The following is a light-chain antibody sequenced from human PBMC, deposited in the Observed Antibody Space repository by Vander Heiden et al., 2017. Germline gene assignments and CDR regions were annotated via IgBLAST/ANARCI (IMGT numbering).Light chain of an antibody. V-gene: IGKV2-28*01. CDR3: MQALQTPRT. CDR1: QSLLHSNGYNY. Sequence: DIVMTNSPLSLPVTPGEPAYISCRSSQSLLHSNGYNYLDWYLQKPGQSPQLLIYLGSNRASGVPDRFSGSGSGTDFTLKISRVDAEDVGVYYCMQALQTPRTFGGGTKVEIK. CDR2: LGS. J-gene: IGKJ4*01.